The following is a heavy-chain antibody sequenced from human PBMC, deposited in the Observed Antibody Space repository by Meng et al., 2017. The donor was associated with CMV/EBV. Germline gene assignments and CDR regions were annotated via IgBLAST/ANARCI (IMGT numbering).Heavy chain of an antibody. CDR1: GYTFTSYY. J-gene: IGHJ5*02. V-gene: IGHV1-46*01. D-gene: IGHD6-13*01. CDR3: AKDEGKAARSDWLDP. CDR2: IYLSCSST. Sequence: VLLVQLGEVVKPPGSSVNASSKASGYTFTSYYMHWVRQAPGQGLEWMGIIYLSCSSTSYEQKFQGRVTMTSNTSTSTVYMKLSSLRSETTAVYYSAKDEGKAARSDWLDPWGQGTLVTVSS.